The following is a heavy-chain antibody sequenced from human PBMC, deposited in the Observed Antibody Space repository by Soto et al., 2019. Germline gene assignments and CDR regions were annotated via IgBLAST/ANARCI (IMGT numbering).Heavy chain of an antibody. Sequence: ASVKVSCKASGYSFTNNDVSWVRQATGQGHEWMGWMSPGSGDTGYAQKFQGRVTMTRDISTATAYMELSSLRSDDTATYYCARMATFGSLNWFDPWGQGTLVTVSS. V-gene: IGHV1-8*01. CDR1: GYSFTNND. D-gene: IGHD3-16*01. CDR2: MSPGSGDT. J-gene: IGHJ5*02. CDR3: ARMATFGSLNWFDP.